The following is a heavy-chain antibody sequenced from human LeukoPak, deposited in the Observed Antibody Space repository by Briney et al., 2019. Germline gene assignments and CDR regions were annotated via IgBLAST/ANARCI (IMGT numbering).Heavy chain of an antibody. CDR2: VSNSGVST. CDR3: AKDWNPSPNWFGP. D-gene: IGHD1-1*01. Sequence: PGGSPRVSCAASGFLFSTYAMNWVRQAPGKGLEWISGVSNSGVSTNYAASVKGRFTISRDNSKNMLYLQMNGLRAEDTAVYYCAKDWNPSPNWFGPWGQGTLVIVSS. V-gene: IGHV3-23*01. CDR1: GFLFSTYA. J-gene: IGHJ5*02.